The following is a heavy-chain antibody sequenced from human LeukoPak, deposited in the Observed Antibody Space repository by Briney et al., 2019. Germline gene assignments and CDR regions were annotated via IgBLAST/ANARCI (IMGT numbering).Heavy chain of an antibody. CDR1: GFTFSSYW. CDR2: IKQDGSEK. CDR3: ARDPVVVAATYYYYYGMDV. D-gene: IGHD2-15*01. J-gene: IGHJ6*02. V-gene: IGHV3-7*03. Sequence: PGGSLRLSCAASGFTFSSYWMSWVRQAPGKGLEWVANIKQDGSEKYYVDSVKGRFTISRDNAKNSLYLQMNSLRAEDTAVYYCARDPVVVAATYYYYYGMDVWGQGTTVTVSS.